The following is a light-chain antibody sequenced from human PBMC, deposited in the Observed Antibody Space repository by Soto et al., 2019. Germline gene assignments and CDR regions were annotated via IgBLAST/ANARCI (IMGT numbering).Light chain of an antibody. J-gene: IGKJ1*01. V-gene: IGKV1-5*01. CDR1: QSINSW. CDR2: DAS. Sequence: DIHMAQSPSTLSGSVGDRVTVTGRASQSINSWLAWYQQKPGKAPKLLIYDASSLQSGVPSRFTGSGFGTEFTLTISSLQPDDFATYYCQQYHRYSRTFGQGTKVDIK. CDR3: QQYHRYSRT.